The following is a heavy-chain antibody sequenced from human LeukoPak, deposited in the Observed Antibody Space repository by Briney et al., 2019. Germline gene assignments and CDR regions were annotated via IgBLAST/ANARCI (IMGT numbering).Heavy chain of an antibody. J-gene: IGHJ5*02. CDR2: IYTSGST. CDR3: ARDGSSSSWYWFDP. Sequence: SETLSLTCTVSGGSISSYYWSWTRQPAGKGLEWIGRIYTSGSTNYNPSLKSRVTMSVDTSKNQFSLKLSSVTAADTAVYYCARDGSSSSWYWFDPWGQGTLVTVSS. D-gene: IGHD6-13*01. V-gene: IGHV4-4*07. CDR1: GGSISSYY.